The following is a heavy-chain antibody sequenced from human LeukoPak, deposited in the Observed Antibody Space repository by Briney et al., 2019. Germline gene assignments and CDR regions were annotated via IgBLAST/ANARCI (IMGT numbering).Heavy chain of an antibody. CDR2: IWYDGSNK. J-gene: IGHJ6*02. V-gene: IGHV3-33*01. D-gene: IGHD2-8*01. CDR1: GFTFSSYG. Sequence: GGSLRLSCAASGFTFSSYGMHWVRQAPGKGLEWVAVIWYDGSNKYYADSVKGRFTISRDNSKNTLYLQMNSLRAEDTAVYYCARDLDCTNGVCYMTYYYGMDVWGQGTTVTVSS. CDR3: ARDLDCTNGVCYMTYYYGMDV.